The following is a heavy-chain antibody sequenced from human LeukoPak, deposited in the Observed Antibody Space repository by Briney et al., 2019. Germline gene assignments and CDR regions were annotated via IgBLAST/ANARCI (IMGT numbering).Heavy chain of an antibody. CDR3: ARDGLSSGWLQDY. Sequence: GRSLRLSCAASGFTFSRYGMHWVRQAPGKGLEWVAVIWYDGSNKYYADSVKGRFTISRDNSKNTLYLQMNSLRAEDTAVYYCARDGLSSGWLQDYWGQGTLVTVSS. D-gene: IGHD6-19*01. CDR2: IWYDGSNK. J-gene: IGHJ4*02. V-gene: IGHV3-33*01. CDR1: GFTFSRYG.